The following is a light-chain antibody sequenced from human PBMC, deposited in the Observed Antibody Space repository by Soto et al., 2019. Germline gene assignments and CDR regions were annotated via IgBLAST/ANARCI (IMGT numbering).Light chain of an antibody. V-gene: IGLV2-8*01. J-gene: IGLJ2*01. Sequence: QSVLTQPPSASGSPGQSVTISCTGTSSDVGGYNYVSWYQHHPGKAPNLMIYEVSKRPSGVPDRFSGSKSGHTASLTVSGLQAEYEADYYCSSYSGSNSVVFGGGTKLTVL. CDR1: SSDVGGYNY. CDR2: EVS. CDR3: SSYSGSNSVV.